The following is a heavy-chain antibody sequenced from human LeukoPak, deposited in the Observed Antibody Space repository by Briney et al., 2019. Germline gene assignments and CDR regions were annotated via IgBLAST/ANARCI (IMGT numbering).Heavy chain of an antibody. CDR3: TGVGSGSYYKDAFDI. CDR2: SYYSGIT. V-gene: IGHV4-59*11. CDR1: GGSISSHY. Sequence: SETLSLTCTVSGGSISSHYWSWIRQPPGKGLEWIGYSYYSGITNYNPSLKSRVTISVDTSKNQFSLKLSSVTAADTAVYYCTGVGSGSYYKDAFDIWGQGTMVTVSS. D-gene: IGHD3-10*01. J-gene: IGHJ3*02.